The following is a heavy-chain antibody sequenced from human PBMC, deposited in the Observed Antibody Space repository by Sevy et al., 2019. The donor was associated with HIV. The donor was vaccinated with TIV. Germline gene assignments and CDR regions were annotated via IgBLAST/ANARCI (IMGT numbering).Heavy chain of an antibody. CDR3: ARAVQKGYYYGSGSYNVLEGYFDY. D-gene: IGHD3-10*01. CDR1: GGSISSGDYY. V-gene: IGHV4-30-4*01. Sequence: TLSLTCTVSGGSISSGDYYWSWIRQPPGKGLEWIGYIYYSGNTYYNPSLKRRVMISVDRSKNQFSLKLSSVTAADTAVYYCARAVQKGYYYGSGSYNVLEGYFDYWGQGTLVTVSS. J-gene: IGHJ4*02. CDR2: IYYSGNT.